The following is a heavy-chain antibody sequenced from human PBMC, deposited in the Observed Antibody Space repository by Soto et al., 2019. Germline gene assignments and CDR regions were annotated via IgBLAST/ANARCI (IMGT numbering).Heavy chain of an antibody. V-gene: IGHV3-74*01. CDR2: INNDGSDT. Sequence: EVQLVESGGGLVQPGGSLRLSCEVSGFTFSSCWMHWVRQAPGKGLVWVSHINNDGSDTTYADSVKGRFTISRDNAKNTLYLQMNSLRAEDTAVYYCVRDDIGPGIDYWGLGTLVTVSS. CDR3: VRDDIGPGIDY. CDR1: GFTFSSCW. J-gene: IGHJ4*02.